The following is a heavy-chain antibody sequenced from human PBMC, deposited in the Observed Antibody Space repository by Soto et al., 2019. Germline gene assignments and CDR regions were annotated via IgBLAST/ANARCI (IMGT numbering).Heavy chain of an antibody. Sequence: EVQLVESGGGLVQPGGSLKLSCAASGFTFSGSAMHWVRQASGKGLEWVGRIRSKANSYATAYAASVKGRFTISRDDSKNTAYLQMNSLKTEDTVVYYCTSSALIDYYSYYGMDVWGQGTTVTVSS. J-gene: IGHJ6*02. CDR2: IRSKANSYAT. D-gene: IGHD3-22*01. V-gene: IGHV3-73*02. CDR1: GFTFSGSA. CDR3: TSSALIDYYSYYGMDV.